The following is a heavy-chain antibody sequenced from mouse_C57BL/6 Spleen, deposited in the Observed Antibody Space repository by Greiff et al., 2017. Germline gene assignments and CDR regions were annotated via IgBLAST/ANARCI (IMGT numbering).Heavy chain of an antibody. J-gene: IGHJ4*01. V-gene: IGHV10-1*01. CDR3: VRQKDAMDY. CDR1: GFSFNTYA. CDR2: IRSKSNNYAT. Sequence: GGGLVQPKGSLKLSCAASGFSFNTYAMHWVRQAPGKGLEWVARIRSKSNNYATYYADSVKDRFTISSDDSESMLYLQMNNLKTEDTAMYYCVRQKDAMDYWGQGTSVTVSS.